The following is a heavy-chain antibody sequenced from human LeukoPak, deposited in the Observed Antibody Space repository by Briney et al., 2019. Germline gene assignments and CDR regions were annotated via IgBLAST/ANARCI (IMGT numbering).Heavy chain of an antibody. CDR1: GFTFSSYS. J-gene: IGHJ4*02. CDR3: AKPGIAVAGPPDY. CDR2: ISSSSSTI. Sequence: GGSLRLSCAASGFTFSSYSMNWVRQAPGKGLEWVSYISSSSSTIYYADSVKGRFTISRDNSKNTLYLQMNSLRAEDTAVYYCAKPGIAVAGPPDYWGQGTLVTVSS. D-gene: IGHD6-19*01. V-gene: IGHV3-48*01.